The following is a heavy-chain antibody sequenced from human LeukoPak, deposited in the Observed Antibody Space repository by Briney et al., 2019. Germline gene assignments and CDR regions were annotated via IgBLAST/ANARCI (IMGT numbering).Heavy chain of an antibody. Sequence: ASVKVSCKASGGTFSSYAISWVRQAPGQGLEWMGGIIPIFGTANYAQKFQGRVTITADESTSTAYMELSSLRSEDTAVYYCARLIRGYYDSSDLYFDYWGQGTLVTVSS. D-gene: IGHD3-22*01. CDR1: GGTFSSYA. V-gene: IGHV1-69*13. J-gene: IGHJ4*02. CDR2: IIPIFGTA. CDR3: ARLIRGYYDSSDLYFDY.